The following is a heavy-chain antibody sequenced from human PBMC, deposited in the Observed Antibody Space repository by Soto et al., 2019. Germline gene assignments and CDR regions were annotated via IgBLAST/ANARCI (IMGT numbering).Heavy chain of an antibody. CDR2: IYHSGST. J-gene: IGHJ4*02. CDR1: GYSISSGYY. D-gene: IGHD1-26*01. V-gene: IGHV4-38-2*02. Sequence: SSETLSLTCAVSGYSISSGYYWGWIRQPPGKGLEWIGSIYHSGSTYYNPSLKSRVTMSVDTSKNQFSLKLSSVTAADTAVYYCAREGGGATAPFDYWGQGTLATVSS. CDR3: AREGGGATAPFDY.